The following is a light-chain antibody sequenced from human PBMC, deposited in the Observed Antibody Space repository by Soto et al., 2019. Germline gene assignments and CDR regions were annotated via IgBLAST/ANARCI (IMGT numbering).Light chain of an antibody. CDR1: QSIATN. J-gene: IGKJ1*01. Sequence: EIVMTQSPATLSVSPGERATLSCRAGQSIATNLAWYQLKPGQPPRLLIYGASTRATGIPARFSGSGSGTEFTLTISSLQSVDFAVYSCQQYSNWPWTFGQGTKVDIK. CDR3: QQYSNWPWT. CDR2: GAS. V-gene: IGKV3-15*01.